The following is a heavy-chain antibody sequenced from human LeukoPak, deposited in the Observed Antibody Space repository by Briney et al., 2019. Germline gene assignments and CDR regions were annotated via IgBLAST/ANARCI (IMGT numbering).Heavy chain of an antibody. Sequence: GGSLRLSCAASGFTFTIFGLNWVRQAPGKVPEWVSYIDARSGITYYADSVQGRFTISRDNAQESVFLQMNSLRADDTAVFYCARTYDFGRGPPGDAFDNWGPGTLVTVSS. CDR1: GFTFTIFG. D-gene: IGHD3-3*01. J-gene: IGHJ3*02. V-gene: IGHV3-48*01. CDR3: ARTYDFGRGPPGDAFDN. CDR2: IDARSGIT.